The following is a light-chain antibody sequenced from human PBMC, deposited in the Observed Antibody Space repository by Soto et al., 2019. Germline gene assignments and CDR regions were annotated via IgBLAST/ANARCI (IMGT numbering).Light chain of an antibody. CDR2: DAS. V-gene: IGKV1-33*01. CDR1: QDISNY. CDR3: QQYDNLPIT. J-gene: IGKJ5*01. Sequence: DIQMTQSPSSLSASVGDRVTITCQASQDISNYLNWYQQKPGKAPKLLIYDASNLETGVPSRFSGRGSGTDFIFTISSLQPEDIATYYCQQYDNLPITFGQGTRLEIK.